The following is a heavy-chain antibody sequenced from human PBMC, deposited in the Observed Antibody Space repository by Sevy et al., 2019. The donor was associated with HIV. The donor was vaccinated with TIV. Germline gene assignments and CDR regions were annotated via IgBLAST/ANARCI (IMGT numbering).Heavy chain of an antibody. D-gene: IGHD4-17*01. V-gene: IGHV3-53*01. CDR3: ARVPSRIRRYYYMDV. CDR1: GFTISTNY. J-gene: IGHJ6*03. Sequence: GGSLRLSCAASGFTISTNYMSWVRQAPGKGLEWVSVIYSGGSTYYADSVKGRFTISRDNSKNTLYLQMNSLRAEDTAAYYCARVPSRIRRYYYMDVWGKGTTVTVSS. CDR2: IYSGGST.